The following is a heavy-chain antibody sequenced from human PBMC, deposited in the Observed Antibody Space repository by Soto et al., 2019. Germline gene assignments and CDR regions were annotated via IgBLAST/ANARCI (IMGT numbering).Heavy chain of an antibody. Sequence: SLRLSCAASGFTFSSYAMHWVRQAPGKGLEWVAVISYDGSNKYYADSVKGRFTISRDNSKNTLYLQMNSLRAEDTAVYYCARALNRRDNYYYGMDVWGQGTTVTVSS. CDR1: GFTFSSYA. J-gene: IGHJ6*02. CDR3: ARALNRRDNYYYGMDV. V-gene: IGHV3-30-3*01. CDR2: ISYDGSNK.